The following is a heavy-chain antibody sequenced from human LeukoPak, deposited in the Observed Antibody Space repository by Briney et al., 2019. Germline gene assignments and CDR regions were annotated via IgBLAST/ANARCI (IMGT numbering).Heavy chain of an antibody. CDR1: GGSISSYY. Sequence: SETLSLTCTVSGGSISSYYWSWIRQPPGKGLEWIGYIYYSGSTNYKPSLKSRVTISVDTSKNQFSLKLSSVTAADTAVYYRARRPQRSYYYYGMDVWGQGTTVTVSS. CDR2: IYYSGST. CDR3: ARRPQRSYYYYGMDV. D-gene: IGHD6-25*01. J-gene: IGHJ6*02. V-gene: IGHV4-59*01.